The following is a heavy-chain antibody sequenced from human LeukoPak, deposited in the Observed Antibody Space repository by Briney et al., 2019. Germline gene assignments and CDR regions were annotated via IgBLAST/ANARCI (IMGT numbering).Heavy chain of an antibody. CDR1: GYSFTSYG. Sequence: GASVTVCCKGAGYSFTSYGISWVRQGPGQGLEWEGWISVTHGNTNYEQKYQGRVTMTKDTSTSTAYMELRGLRSDDTAVYYCARVSSDILTGYNYFDHWGQGTLVTVSS. J-gene: IGHJ4*02. CDR3: ARVSSDILTGYNYFDH. V-gene: IGHV1-18*01. CDR2: ISVTHGNT. D-gene: IGHD3-9*01.